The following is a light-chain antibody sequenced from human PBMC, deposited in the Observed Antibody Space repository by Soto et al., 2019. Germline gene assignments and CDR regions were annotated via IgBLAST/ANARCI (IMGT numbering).Light chain of an antibody. CDR2: DAS. V-gene: IGKV1-5*01. CDR3: QHYKIFPLT. CDR1: QSVSSS. Sequence: DIQMTQSPSTLSASVGDRVTVTCRASQSVSSSLAWYQQKPGKAPKLLIYDASILETGVPSRFSGSGSGKEFTLTITSLQPDDSATYYCQHYKIFPLTFGPGTKVEIK. J-gene: IGKJ3*01.